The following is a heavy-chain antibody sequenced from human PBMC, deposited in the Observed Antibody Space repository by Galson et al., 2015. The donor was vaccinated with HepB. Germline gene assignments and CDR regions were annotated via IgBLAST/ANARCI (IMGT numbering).Heavy chain of an antibody. J-gene: IGHJ1*01. CDR3: ARGLDYYDSSRYFVHH. CDR1: GFTFDTFA. Sequence: SLRLSCAASGFTFDTFAMHWVRQAPGKGLEWVALISYDESNKYYADSVKGRFTISRDDSKNTLFLQMNSLRPEDTAVYYCARGLDYYDSSRYFVHHWGQGTLVTVSS. D-gene: IGHD3-22*01. CDR2: ISYDESNK. V-gene: IGHV3-30-3*01.